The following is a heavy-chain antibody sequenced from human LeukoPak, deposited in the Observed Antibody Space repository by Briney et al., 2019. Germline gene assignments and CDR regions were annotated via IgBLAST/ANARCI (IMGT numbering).Heavy chain of an antibody. Sequence: GASVKVSCKASGYTFTGYYMHWVRQAPGQGLEWMGWINPNSGGTNYAQKFQGRVTMTRDTSISTAYMELSRLKSDDTAVYYCARAAHYYYYLDVWGKGTTVTVS. J-gene: IGHJ6*03. V-gene: IGHV1-2*02. CDR3: ARAAHYYYYLDV. CDR2: INPNSGGT. CDR1: GYTFTGYY.